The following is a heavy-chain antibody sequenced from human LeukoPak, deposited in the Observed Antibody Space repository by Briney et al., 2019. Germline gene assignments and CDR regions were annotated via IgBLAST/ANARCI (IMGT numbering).Heavy chain of an antibody. CDR3: ARDHRNTLTF. CDR1: GGSFSGYY. Sequence: PSETLSLTCAVYGGSFSGYYWSWIRQPPGKGLEWIGEINHSGSTNYNPSLKSRVTISVDTSKNQFSLKLSSVTAADTAVYYCARDHRNTLTFWGQGTLVTVSS. J-gene: IGHJ4*02. V-gene: IGHV4-34*01. D-gene: IGHD1-14*01. CDR2: INHSGST.